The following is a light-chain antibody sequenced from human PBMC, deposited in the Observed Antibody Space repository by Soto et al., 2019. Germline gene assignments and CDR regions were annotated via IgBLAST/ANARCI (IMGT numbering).Light chain of an antibody. CDR3: QQLNSYPLT. J-gene: IGKJ4*01. Sequence: DIQLTQSPSFLSASVGDRVTITCRASQGIYSSLAWYHQQPGKAPNLLIYAASTLQSGVPSRFSGSGSGTEFTLTISSLQPEDFTTYYCQQLNSYPLTFGGGTKVEIK. CDR2: AAS. V-gene: IGKV1-9*01. CDR1: QGIYSS.